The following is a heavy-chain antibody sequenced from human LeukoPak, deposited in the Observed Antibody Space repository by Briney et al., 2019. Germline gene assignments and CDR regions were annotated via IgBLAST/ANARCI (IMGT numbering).Heavy chain of an antibody. CDR2: IYPGDSDT. D-gene: IGHD6-19*01. CDR3: ARRDNSGWFSSY. CDR1: GYSFSNYW. V-gene: IGHV5-51*01. J-gene: IGHJ4*02. Sequence: GESLKISCKGSGYSFSNYWIGWVRQMPGKGLEWMGIIYPGDSDTRYIPSFQGQVTMSADKSISTAYLQWSSLQASDTAMYYCARRDNSGWFSSYWGQGTLVTVSS.